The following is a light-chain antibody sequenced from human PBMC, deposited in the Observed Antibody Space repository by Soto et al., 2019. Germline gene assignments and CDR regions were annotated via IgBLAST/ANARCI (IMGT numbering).Light chain of an antibody. CDR2: WAS. CDR1: QSVLYSSNNKNY. Sequence: DIVMTQSPDSLAVSLGERATINCKSSQSVLYSSNNKNYLAWYQQKPGQPPKLLIYWASTRESGVPDRFSGSGSGTDFTLTISSLQAEDVAVYYCQQYYSTPRYSSEYTFGQGTKLEIK. CDR3: QQYYSTPRYSSEYT. V-gene: IGKV4-1*01. J-gene: IGKJ2*01.